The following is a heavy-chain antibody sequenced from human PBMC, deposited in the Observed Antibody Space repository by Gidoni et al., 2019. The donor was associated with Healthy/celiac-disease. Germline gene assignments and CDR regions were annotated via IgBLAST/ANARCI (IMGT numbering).Heavy chain of an antibody. Sequence: EVQLVESGGGLVKPGGSLRLSCAASGFTFSSYSMNWVRQAPGKGLEWVSSISSSSSYIYYADSVKGRFTISRDNAKNSLYLQMNSLRAEDTAVYYCARGAHDTAMAVFNDYWGQGTLVTVSS. CDR2: ISSSSSYI. D-gene: IGHD5-18*01. V-gene: IGHV3-21*01. J-gene: IGHJ4*02. CDR3: ARGAHDTAMAVFNDY. CDR1: GFTFSSYS.